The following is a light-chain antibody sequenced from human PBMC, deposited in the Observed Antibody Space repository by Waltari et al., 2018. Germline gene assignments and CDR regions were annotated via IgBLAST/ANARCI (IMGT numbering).Light chain of an antibody. Sequence: LVLTQSPSASASLGASVKLTCSLSRGYSSNVIAWLQQQPGKGPRYLMKVNSDGSHRKGDDIPDRFSASNSGTEYYLPISSRQSEDEADYYCQTGGHGTWVFGGGTKLTVL. CDR1: RGYSSNV. V-gene: IGLV4-69*01. CDR3: QTGGHGTWV. CDR2: VNSDGSH. J-gene: IGLJ3*02.